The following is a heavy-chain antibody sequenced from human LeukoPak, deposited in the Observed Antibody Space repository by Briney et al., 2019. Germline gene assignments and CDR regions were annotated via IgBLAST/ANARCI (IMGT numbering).Heavy chain of an antibody. Sequence: SETLSLTCTVSGYSISSDYYWGWIRQPPGKGLEWIGSVYHSGNTYYNPSLRSRLTISADTSKNQYSLKLNSLTAADTAIYYCARGYDSSGYRAFEYFQHWGQGTLVTVSS. CDR2: VYHSGNT. J-gene: IGHJ1*01. CDR3: ARGYDSSGYRAFEYFQH. V-gene: IGHV4-38-2*02. D-gene: IGHD3-22*01. CDR1: GYSISSDYY.